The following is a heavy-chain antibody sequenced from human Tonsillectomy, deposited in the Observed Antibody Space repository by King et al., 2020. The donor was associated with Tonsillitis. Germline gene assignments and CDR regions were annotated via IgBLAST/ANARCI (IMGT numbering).Heavy chain of an antibody. V-gene: IGHV3-21*01. D-gene: IGHD2-2*01. J-gene: IGHJ6*02. CDR3: ARERYCSSTRCPYSMDV. Sequence: VQLVESGGGLVKPGGSLRLSCAASGFTFSSYSMNWVRQAPGKGLEWVSSISNSSSYIYYADSVKGRFTISRDNAKNSLYLQMNSLRAEDTAVYYCARERYCSSTRCPYSMDVWGQGTTVTVSS. CDR2: ISNSSSYI. CDR1: GFTFSSYS.